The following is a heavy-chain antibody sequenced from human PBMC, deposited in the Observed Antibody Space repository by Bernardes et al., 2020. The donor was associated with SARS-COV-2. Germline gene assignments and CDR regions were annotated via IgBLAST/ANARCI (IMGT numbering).Heavy chain of an antibody. D-gene: IGHD1-26*01. V-gene: IGHV3-23*01. J-gene: IGHJ4*02. CDR1: GFTFSKNA. Sequence: GGSLRLSCVASGFTFSKNAMTWVRQVPGKGLEWVSAISAIGGSTYYAESVKGRFTISRDNSRNTVYLQMNSLKAEDAAVYYCARGSGNYYFDYWGQGALVTVSS. CDR2: ISAIGGST. CDR3: ARGSGNYYFDY.